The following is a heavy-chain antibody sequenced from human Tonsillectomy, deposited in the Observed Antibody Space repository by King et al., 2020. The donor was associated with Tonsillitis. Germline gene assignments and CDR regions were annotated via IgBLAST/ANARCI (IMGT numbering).Heavy chain of an antibody. J-gene: IGHJ4*02. D-gene: IGHD3-3*01. Sequence: VQLVESGGGVVQPGRSLRLSCAASGFTFSSYGMHWVRQAPGKGLEWVAVISYDGSNKYYADSVKGRLTISRDNSKNTLYLQMNSLRAEETAVYYCAFLSGQLGGYWGQGTLVTVSS. CDR1: GFTFSSYG. CDR3: AFLSGQLGGY. CDR2: ISYDGSNK. V-gene: IGHV3-30*03.